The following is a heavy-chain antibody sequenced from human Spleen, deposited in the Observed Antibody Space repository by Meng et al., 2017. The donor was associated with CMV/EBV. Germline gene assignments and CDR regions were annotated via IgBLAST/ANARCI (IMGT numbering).Heavy chain of an antibody. CDR2: INPNSGGT. CDR1: GYSFTVYY. Sequence: ASVKVSCKASGYSFTVYYMHWVRQAPGQGLEWMGWINPNSGGTSFAQKFQDRVTMTRNKSINTAYMELSRLRSDDTAVYYCARDPGYCSSTSCYLYYYYGMDVWGQGTTVTVSS. J-gene: IGHJ6*02. CDR3: ARDPGYCSSTSCYLYYYYGMDV. D-gene: IGHD2-2*01. V-gene: IGHV1-2*02.